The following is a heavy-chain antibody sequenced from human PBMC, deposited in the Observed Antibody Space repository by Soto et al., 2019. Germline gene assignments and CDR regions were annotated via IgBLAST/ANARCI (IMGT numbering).Heavy chain of an antibody. CDR1: GFTFSSYG. CDR2: ISYDGSNK. V-gene: IGHV3-30*18. D-gene: IGHD3-3*01. Sequence: QVQLVESGGGVVQPGRSLRLSCAASGFTFSSYGMHWVRQAPGKGLEWVAVISYDGSNKYYADSVKGRFTISRDNSKNTLYLQMNSLRAEDTAVYYCAKGYLWRGPFDYWGQGTLVTVSS. CDR3: AKGYLWRGPFDY. J-gene: IGHJ4*02.